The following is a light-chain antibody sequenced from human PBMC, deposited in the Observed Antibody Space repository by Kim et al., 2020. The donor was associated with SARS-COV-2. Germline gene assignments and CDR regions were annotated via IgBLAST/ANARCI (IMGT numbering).Light chain of an antibody. Sequence: LGPTVRITCQGDSLRSYYASWYQQKPGQAPVLVIYGKNNRPSGTPDRFSGSSSGNTASLTITGAQAEDEADYYCNSRDSSGNHLVFGGGTQLTVL. J-gene: IGLJ3*02. CDR1: SLRSYY. CDR3: NSRDSSGNHLV. V-gene: IGLV3-19*01. CDR2: GKN.